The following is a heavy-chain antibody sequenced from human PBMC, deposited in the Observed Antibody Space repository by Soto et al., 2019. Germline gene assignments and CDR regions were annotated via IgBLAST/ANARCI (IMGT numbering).Heavy chain of an antibody. CDR2: IKQDGSEK. J-gene: IGHJ5*02. CDR1: GFTFSSYW. CDR3: ARVPTDYSSSWYWFDP. Sequence: PGWSLRLSCAASGFTFSSYWMSWVRQAPGKGLEWVANIKQDGSEKYYVDSVKGRFTISRDNAKNSLYLQMNSLRAEDTAVYYCARVPTDYSSSWYWFDPWGQGTLVTGSS. V-gene: IGHV3-7*01. D-gene: IGHD6-13*01.